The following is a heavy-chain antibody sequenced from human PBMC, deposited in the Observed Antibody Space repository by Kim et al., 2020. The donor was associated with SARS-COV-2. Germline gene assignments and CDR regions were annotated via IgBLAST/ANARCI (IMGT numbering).Heavy chain of an antibody. J-gene: IGHJ4*02. V-gene: IGHV3-30*02. D-gene: IGHD2-21*02. CDR3: AKSGGNSGGYFDY. Sequence: YADSVKGRFTISRDNSKNTLYLQMNSLRAEDTAVYYCAKSGGNSGGYFDYWGQGTLVTVSS.